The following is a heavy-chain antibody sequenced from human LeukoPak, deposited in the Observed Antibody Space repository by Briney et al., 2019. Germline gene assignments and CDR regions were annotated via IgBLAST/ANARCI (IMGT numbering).Heavy chain of an antibody. Sequence: ASVKVSCKASGYTFTDSYIHWVRQAPGQGLEWMGWVNPHSGGTSYAQKFQGRVTMTRDTSITTAYMELTRLESDDTAVYYCARAVFGHYFDNSGYYFDFWCQGSLATVSS. J-gene: IGHJ4*02. D-gene: IGHD3-22*01. CDR3: ARAVFGHYFDNSGYYFDF. CDR2: VNPHSGGT. V-gene: IGHV1-2*02. CDR1: GYTFTDSY.